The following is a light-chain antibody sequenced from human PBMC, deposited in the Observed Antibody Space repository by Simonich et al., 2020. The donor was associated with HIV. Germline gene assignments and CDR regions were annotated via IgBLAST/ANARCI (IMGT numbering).Light chain of an antibody. CDR1: QSVLYSSNKKKY. V-gene: IGKV4-1*01. Sequence: DIVMTQSPDSLAVSLGERATINCKSSQSVLYSSNKKKYLAWYQQKPGQPPKLLIYWASTRESGVPDRFSGSGSGTDFTLTISSLPAEDVAVYYCQQYYSTPLTFGPGTKVKI. CDR2: WAS. CDR3: QQYYSTPLT. J-gene: IGKJ3*01.